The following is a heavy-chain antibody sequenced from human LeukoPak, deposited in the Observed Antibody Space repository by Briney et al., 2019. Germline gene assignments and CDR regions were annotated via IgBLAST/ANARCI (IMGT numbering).Heavy chain of an antibody. D-gene: IGHD5-24*01. CDR2: ISSSGNTI. J-gene: IGHJ4*02. V-gene: IGHV3-48*03. Sequence: GGSLRLSCAASGFTFSSYEMNWVRQAPGKGLEWVSYISSSGNTIYYANSVKGRFIISRDNAKSSLYLQMNSLRAEDTAIYYCARGGDGYPYYFDYWGQGTLVTVSS. CDR3: ARGGDGYPYYFDY. CDR1: GFTFSSYE.